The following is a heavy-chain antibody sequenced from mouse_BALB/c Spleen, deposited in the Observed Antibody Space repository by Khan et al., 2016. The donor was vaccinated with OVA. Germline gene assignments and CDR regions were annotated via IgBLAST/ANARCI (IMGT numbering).Heavy chain of an antibody. CDR1: GYSITSDYA. V-gene: IGHV3-2*02. CDR2: ISYSGRT. D-gene: IGHD1-1*01. Sequence: EVQLQESGPGLVKPSQSLSLTCTVTGYSITSDYAWNWIRQFPGNKLEWMGYISYSGRTSYNPSLKSRISIPRDTSKNQFFLQLNSVTTEDTATYFCARSVTITTVVATDFDYWGQGTTLTVFS. J-gene: IGHJ2*01. CDR3: ARSVTITTVVATDFDY.